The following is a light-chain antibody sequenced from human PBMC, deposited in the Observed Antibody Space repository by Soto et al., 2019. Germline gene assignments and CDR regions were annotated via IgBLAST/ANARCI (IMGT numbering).Light chain of an antibody. V-gene: IGKV1-6*01. CDR3: LQESNYPLT. CDR2: SAS. CDR1: QGVRDD. J-gene: IGKJ4*01. Sequence: IQMTQSRACLYASVGDRVIITCRASQGVRDDVGWYQQKLGKAPKLLIYSASTLQSGVPSRFSGSGSGTDFTLTISGLQPEDFATYYGLQESNYPLTFGGGTKVEIK.